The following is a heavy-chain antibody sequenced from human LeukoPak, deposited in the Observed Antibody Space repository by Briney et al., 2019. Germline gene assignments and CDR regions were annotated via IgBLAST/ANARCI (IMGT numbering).Heavy chain of an antibody. CDR3: ARSSSGWYRGEVY. Sequence: SETLSLTCAVYGGSFSGYYWSWIRQPPGKGLEWIGEINHSGSTNYNPYLKSRVTISVDTSKNQFSLKLSSVTAADTAVYYCARSSSGWYRGEVYWGQGTLVTVSS. V-gene: IGHV4-34*01. J-gene: IGHJ4*02. CDR1: GGSFSGYY. CDR2: INHSGST. D-gene: IGHD6-19*01.